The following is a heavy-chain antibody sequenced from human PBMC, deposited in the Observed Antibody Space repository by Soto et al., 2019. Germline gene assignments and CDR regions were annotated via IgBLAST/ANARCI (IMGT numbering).Heavy chain of an antibody. J-gene: IGHJ3*02. CDR3: ARLTTVTTYDAFDI. CDR1: GYTFTSYD. CDR2: MNPNSGNT. V-gene: IGHV1-8*01. D-gene: IGHD4-17*01. Sequence: ASVKVSCKASGYTFTSYDINWVRQATGQGLEWMGWMNPNSGNTGYAQKFQGRVTMTRNTSISTAYMELGSLRSEDTAVYYCARLTTVTTYDAFDIWGQGTMVTV.